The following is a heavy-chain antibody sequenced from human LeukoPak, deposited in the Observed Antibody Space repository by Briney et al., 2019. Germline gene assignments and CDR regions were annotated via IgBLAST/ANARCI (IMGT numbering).Heavy chain of an antibody. D-gene: IGHD2-2*01. V-gene: IGHV4-39*01. CDR1: GGSISSSSYY. CDR3: ARRQSTYCSSTSCYRRDVDY. CDR2: IYYSGST. J-gene: IGHJ4*02. Sequence: PSETLSLTCTVSGGSISSSSYYWGWIRQPPGKGLEWIGSIYYSGSTYYNPSLKSRVTISVDTSKNQFSLKLSSVTAADTAVYYCARRQSTYCSSTSCYRRDVDYWGQGILVTVSS.